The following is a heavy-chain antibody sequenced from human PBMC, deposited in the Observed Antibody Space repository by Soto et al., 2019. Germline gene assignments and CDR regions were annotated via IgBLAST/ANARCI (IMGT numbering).Heavy chain of an antibody. CDR2: ISYDGSNK. CDR1: GFTFSSYG. J-gene: IGHJ4*02. CDR3: AKGAAAGTMDY. D-gene: IGHD6-13*01. V-gene: IGHV3-30*18. Sequence: QVQLVESGGGVVQPGRSLRLSCAASGFTFSSYGMHWVRQAPGKGLEWVAVISYDGSNKYYADSVKGRFTISRDNSKNPLYLQMNSVRAEDTAVYYCAKGAAAGTMDYWGQGTLVTVSS.